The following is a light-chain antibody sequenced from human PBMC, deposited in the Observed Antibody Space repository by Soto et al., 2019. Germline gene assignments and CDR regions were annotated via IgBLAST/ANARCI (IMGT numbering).Light chain of an antibody. CDR2: AAS. V-gene: IGKV1-39*01. CDR1: QSISSY. J-gene: IGKJ1*01. CDR3: QQSYSTPWT. Sequence: DIQMTQSPSSLSASVGDRVTITCRASQSISSYLNWYQQKPGKAPKLLIYAASSLQSVVPSRFSGSGSGTDFTLTIISLQPEDFATYYCQQSYSTPWTFGQGTQVEVK.